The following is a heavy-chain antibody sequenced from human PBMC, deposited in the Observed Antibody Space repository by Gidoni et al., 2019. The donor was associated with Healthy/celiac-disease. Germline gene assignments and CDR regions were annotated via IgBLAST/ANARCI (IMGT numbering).Heavy chain of an antibody. CDR1: GGTFSSYA. D-gene: IGHD5-12*01. Sequence: QVQLVQSGAEVKKPGSSVKVSCKASGGTFSSYAISWVRQAPGQGLEWMGGIIPIFGTAKYAQKFQGRVTITADESTSTDYMELSSLRSEDTAVYYCARGFVVATKDYYYYYGMDVWGKGTTVTVSS. V-gene: IGHV1-69*01. J-gene: IGHJ6*04. CDR2: IIPIFGTA. CDR3: ARGFVVATKDYYYYYGMDV.